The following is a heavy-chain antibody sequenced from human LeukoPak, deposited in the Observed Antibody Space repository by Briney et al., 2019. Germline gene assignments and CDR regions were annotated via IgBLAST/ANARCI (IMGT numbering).Heavy chain of an antibody. CDR3: ARAPLTTTRRNWFDP. D-gene: IGHD3-3*01. V-gene: IGHV4-4*09. Sequence: KPSETLSLTCTVSNGSISSYHWSWVRQPPGKGLEWIGYILTSGTTNYNPSLKSRLTISVDTSKNQFSLKLSSVTAADTAVYFCARAPLTTTRRNWFDPWGQGTLVTVSS. CDR2: ILTSGTT. CDR1: NGSISSYH. J-gene: IGHJ5*02.